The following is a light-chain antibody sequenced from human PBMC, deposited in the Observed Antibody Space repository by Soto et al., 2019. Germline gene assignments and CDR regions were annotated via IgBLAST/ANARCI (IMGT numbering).Light chain of an antibody. V-gene: IGLV2-14*01. CDR3: SSYTTNSTSVI. CDR1: SSDIGGYNY. CDR2: EVS. Sequence: QSALTQPASVSGSPGQSITISCTGTSSDIGGYNYVSWYQQHPGKAPKLVIYEVSYRPSGVSNRFSGSKSGNTASLTISGLQADDEADYYCSSYTTNSTSVIFGGGTKLTVL. J-gene: IGLJ2*01.